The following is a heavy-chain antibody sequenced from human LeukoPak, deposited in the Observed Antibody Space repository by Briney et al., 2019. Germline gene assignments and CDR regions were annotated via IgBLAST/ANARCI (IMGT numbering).Heavy chain of an antibody. CDR3: ARVGCGGDCYADAVDI. Sequence: ASVKVSCKASGYTFTRYYMHWVRQAPGQGLEWMGIINPSGGSTIYAQKFQGRVTMTRDTSTITGYMELSSLRSEDTAIYSCARVGCGGDCYADAVDIWGQGTMVTVSS. CDR2: INPSGGST. D-gene: IGHD2-21*02. J-gene: IGHJ3*02. CDR1: GYTFTRYY. V-gene: IGHV1-46*01.